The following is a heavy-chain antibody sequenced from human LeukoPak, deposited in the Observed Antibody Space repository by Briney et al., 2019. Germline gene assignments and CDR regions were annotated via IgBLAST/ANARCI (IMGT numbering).Heavy chain of an antibody. CDR3: ARAPPRIAAVWFDP. D-gene: IGHD6-25*01. Sequence: PSETLSLTCTVSGGSISSSSYYWGWIRQPPGKGLEWLGSIYYSGSTYYNPSLKSRVTISVDTSKNQFSLKLSSVTAADTAVYYCARAPPRIAAVWFDPWGQGTLVTVSS. CDR2: IYYSGST. J-gene: IGHJ5*02. CDR1: GGSISSSSYY. V-gene: IGHV4-39*07.